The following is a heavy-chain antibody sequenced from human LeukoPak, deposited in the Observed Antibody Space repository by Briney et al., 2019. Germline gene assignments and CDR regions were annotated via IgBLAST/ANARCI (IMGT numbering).Heavy chain of an antibody. D-gene: IGHD5-18*01. Sequence: GGSLRLSCAASGFTFSYYAIHWVRQAPGKGLEWVAVISYDGSNRYYADSVKGRFTISRGTSKNTLYLQMNGLRAEDTAVYHCARDQSRYTYGFYAMDVWGQGTTVTVSS. CDR1: GFTFSYYA. CDR3: ARDQSRYTYGFYAMDV. CDR2: ISYDGSNR. J-gene: IGHJ6*02. V-gene: IGHV3-30-3*01.